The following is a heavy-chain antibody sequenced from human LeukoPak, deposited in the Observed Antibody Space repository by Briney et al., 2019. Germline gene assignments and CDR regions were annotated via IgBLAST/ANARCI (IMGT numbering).Heavy chain of an antibody. Sequence: PSQTLSLTCTVSGGSISSGGYYWSWIRQHPGKGLEWIGHIYYSGSTYYNPSLKSRVTISVDTSKNQFSLKLSSVTAADTAVYYCASTQIPPYYGGNSYYFDYWGQGTLVTVSS. V-gene: IGHV4-31*03. J-gene: IGHJ4*02. CDR3: ASTQIPPYYGGNSYYFDY. CDR2: IYYSGST. D-gene: IGHD4-23*01. CDR1: GGSISSGGYY.